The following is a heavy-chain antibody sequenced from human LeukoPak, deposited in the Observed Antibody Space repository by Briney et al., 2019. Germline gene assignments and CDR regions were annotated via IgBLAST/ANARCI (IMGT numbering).Heavy chain of an antibody. J-gene: IGHJ4*02. CDR2: IKQDGSEK. V-gene: IGHV3-7*01. D-gene: IGHD3-22*01. CDR3: ARDYYYDSSGYLDY. CDR1: GFTFSSYW. Sequence: GGSLRLSCAASGFTFSSYWMSWVRRAPGKGLEWVANIKQDGSEKYYVDSVKGRFTISRDNAKNSLYLQMNSLRAEDTAVYYCARDYYYDSSGYLDYWGQGTLVTVSS.